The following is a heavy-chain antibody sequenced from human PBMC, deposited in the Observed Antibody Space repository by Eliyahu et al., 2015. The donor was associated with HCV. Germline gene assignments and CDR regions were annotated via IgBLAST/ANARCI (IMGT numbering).Heavy chain of an antibody. Sequence: QVQLQESGPGMVKPSETLSLTCSVSGYSVGSGYYWGWIRQSPGKGLEWIGYVYHAGNTYYNPSLKSRVTISLDTSKNQFSLKLSSVTAADTAIYYCARGYVASASQGDFWGQGTLVTVSS. D-gene: IGHD6-13*01. CDR2: VYHAGNT. CDR1: GYSVGSGYY. CDR3: ARGYVASASQGDF. V-gene: IGHV4-38-2*02. J-gene: IGHJ4*02.